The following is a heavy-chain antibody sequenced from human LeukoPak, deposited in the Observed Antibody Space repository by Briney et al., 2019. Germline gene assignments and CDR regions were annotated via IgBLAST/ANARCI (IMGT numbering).Heavy chain of an antibody. D-gene: IGHD5-24*01. J-gene: IGHJ4*02. CDR3: ARLGTTITYY. V-gene: IGHV3-7*01. CDR2: IKQDESEK. Sequence: GGSLRLSCAASGFTFSRYWMSWVRQAPGKGLEWVANIKQDESEKYYVDSVKGRFTISRDNAKNPLYLQMNSLRAEDTAVYYCARLGTTITYYWGQGTLVTVSS. CDR1: GFTFSRYW.